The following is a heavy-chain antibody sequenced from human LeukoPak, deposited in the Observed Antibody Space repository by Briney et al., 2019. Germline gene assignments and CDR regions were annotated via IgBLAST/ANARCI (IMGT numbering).Heavy chain of an antibody. Sequence: ASVKVSCKASGYTFTSYYMHWVRQAPGQGLEWMGIINPSGGSTSYAQKFQGRVTMTRDTSTSTVYMELSSLRSEATAVYYCARDRGELNFDYWGQGTLVTVSS. J-gene: IGHJ4*02. CDR2: INPSGGST. CDR1: GYTFTSYY. D-gene: IGHD1-26*01. CDR3: ARDRGELNFDY. V-gene: IGHV1-46*01.